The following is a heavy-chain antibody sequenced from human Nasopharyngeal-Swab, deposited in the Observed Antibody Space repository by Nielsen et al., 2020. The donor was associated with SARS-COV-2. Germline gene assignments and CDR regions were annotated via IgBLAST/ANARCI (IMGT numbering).Heavy chain of an antibody. Sequence: GESLKISCAAPGFTFSSYGMHWVRQAPGKGLEWVAVISYDGSNKYYADSMKGRFTISRDNSKNTLYLQMNSLRAEDTAVYYCVKERYGDYDYGMDVWGQGTTVTVSS. J-gene: IGHJ6*02. CDR3: VKERYGDYDYGMDV. D-gene: IGHD4-17*01. V-gene: IGHV3-30*18. CDR1: GFTFSSYG. CDR2: ISYDGSNK.